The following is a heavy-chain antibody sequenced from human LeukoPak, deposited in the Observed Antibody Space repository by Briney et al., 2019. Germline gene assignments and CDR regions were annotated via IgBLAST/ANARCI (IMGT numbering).Heavy chain of an antibody. J-gene: IGHJ5*02. CDR3: ARGDYYDGGGRNWFDP. CDR2: IHTSWTT. CDR1: GGSMSSYY. V-gene: IGHV4-4*07. D-gene: IGHD3-16*01. Sequence: SETLSLTCTVSGGSMSSYYWSFIRQPAGKGLEWIGRIHTSWTTYYNPSLKSRVTMSVDTSRNQFSLRLTSVTAADTAVYYCARGDYYDGGGRNWFDPWGQGTLVTVSS.